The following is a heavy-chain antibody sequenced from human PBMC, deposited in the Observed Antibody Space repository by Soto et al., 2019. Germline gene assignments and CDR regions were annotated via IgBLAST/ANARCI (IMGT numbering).Heavy chain of an antibody. CDR1: GFPFSSFA. CDR3: ARDQLYYNDISGRPLNAFDV. V-gene: IGHV3-23*01. D-gene: IGHD3-22*01. CDR2: ITGSGDLT. Sequence: GGSLRLSCAASGFPFSSFAMSWVRQAPGKGLEWVSTITGSGDLTYYADSVKGRFTISRDNAKNSLYLQMNSLRAEDTAVYYCARDQLYYNDISGRPLNAFDVWGQGTMVTVSS. J-gene: IGHJ3*01.